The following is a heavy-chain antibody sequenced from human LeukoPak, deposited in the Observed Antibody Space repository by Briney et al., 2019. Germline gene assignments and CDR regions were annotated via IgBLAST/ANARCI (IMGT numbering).Heavy chain of an antibody. CDR3: TRHHVVVPASRGNYFYYYGADV. Sequence: PGGSLRLSCVASGFTLSGSTMHWVRQASEKGLEWVGRIRSKGNSDATAYAASVKGRFTISRDDSKNMAYLQMNSLKTEDTAVYYCTRHHVVVPASRGNYFYYYGADVWGQGTTVTVSS. D-gene: IGHD2-2*01. CDR1: GFTLSGST. V-gene: IGHV3-73*01. J-gene: IGHJ6*02. CDR2: IRSKGNSDAT.